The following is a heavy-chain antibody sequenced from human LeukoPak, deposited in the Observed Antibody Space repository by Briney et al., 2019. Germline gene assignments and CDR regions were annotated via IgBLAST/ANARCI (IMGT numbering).Heavy chain of an antibody. CDR1: GGSISSSSYL. J-gene: IGHJ6*03. CDR3: ARDIGGSRNYYYYYMDV. V-gene: IGHV4-39*07. CDR2: VYYSGRT. Sequence: SETLSLTCTVSGGSISSSSYLWGWIRRPPGKGLEWIGNVYYSGRTNYNPSLKSRVTLSVDTSKNQFSLKLSSVTAADTAVYYCARDIGGSRNYYYYYMDVWGKGTTVTISS. D-gene: IGHD1-26*01.